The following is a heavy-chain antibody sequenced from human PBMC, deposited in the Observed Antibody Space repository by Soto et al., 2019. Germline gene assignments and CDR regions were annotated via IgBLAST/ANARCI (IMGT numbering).Heavy chain of an antibody. V-gene: IGHV3-23*01. CDR2: ISGSGGST. Sequence: SGGSLRLSCAASGFTFSSYAMSWLRQAPGKGLEWVSAISGSGGSTYYADSVKGRFTISRDNSKNTLYLQMNSLRAEDTAVYYCAKFPAPNYYYYYMDVWGKGTTVTVSS. CDR3: AKFPAPNYYYYYMDV. J-gene: IGHJ6*03. CDR1: GFTFSSYA.